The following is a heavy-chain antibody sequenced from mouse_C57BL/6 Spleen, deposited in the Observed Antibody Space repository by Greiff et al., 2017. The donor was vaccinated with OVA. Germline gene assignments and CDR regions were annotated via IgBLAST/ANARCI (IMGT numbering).Heavy chain of an antibody. J-gene: IGHJ2*01. CDR1: GYAFSSSW. Sequence: VKVVESGPELVKPGASVKISCKASGYAFSSSWMNWVKQRPGTGLEWIGRIYPGDGDTNYNGKFKGKATLTADKSSSTAYMQLSSLTSEDSAVYFCARFNDGYLYYFDYWGQGTTLTVSS. CDR3: ARFNDGYLYYFDY. D-gene: IGHD2-3*01. V-gene: IGHV1-82*01. CDR2: IYPGDGDT.